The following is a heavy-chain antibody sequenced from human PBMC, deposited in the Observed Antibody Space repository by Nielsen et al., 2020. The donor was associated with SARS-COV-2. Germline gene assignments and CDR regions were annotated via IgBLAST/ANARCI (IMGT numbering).Heavy chain of an antibody. Sequence: SETLSLTCTVSGGSISSGGYYWSWIRQHPGKGLEWIGYIYYSGSTYYNPSLKSRVTISVDTSKNQFSLKLSSVTAADTAVYYCARDLRFGELPYDIWGQGTMVTVSS. CDR2: IYYSGST. CDR3: ARDLRFGELPYDI. CDR1: GGSISSGGYY. V-gene: IGHV4-31*03. D-gene: IGHD3-10*01. J-gene: IGHJ3*02.